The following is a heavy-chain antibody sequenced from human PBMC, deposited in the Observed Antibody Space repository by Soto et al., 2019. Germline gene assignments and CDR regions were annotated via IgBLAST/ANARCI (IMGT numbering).Heavy chain of an antibody. CDR2: IYSGGGE. Sequence: PGGSRRLSCAASGFTVTAHYVAWVRPAQGRGLEWVSLIYSGGGEYYADSVKGRFTISRETSENMFYLQLNSLRSDDTALYHCARSAPAYDYCLNVCAQVTTVTVSS. CDR1: GFTVTAHY. D-gene: IGHD3-10*01. CDR3: ARSAPAYDYCLNV. V-gene: IGHV3-53*01. J-gene: IGHJ6*02.